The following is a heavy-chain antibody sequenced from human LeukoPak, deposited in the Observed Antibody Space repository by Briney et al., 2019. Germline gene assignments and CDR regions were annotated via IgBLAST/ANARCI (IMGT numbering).Heavy chain of an antibody. CDR2: IVVGSGNT. D-gene: IGHD3-9*01. J-gene: IGHJ6*03. V-gene: IGHV1-58*01. CDR3: AADQGDMYWTEAAHYYYMDV. CDR1: RFTFTSSA. Sequence: SVKVSCKASRFTFTSSAVQWVRQARGQRLEWIGWIVVGSGNTNYAQKFQERVTITRDMSTSTAYMELSSLRSEDTAVYYCAADQGDMYWTEAAHYYYMDVWGKGTTVTVSS.